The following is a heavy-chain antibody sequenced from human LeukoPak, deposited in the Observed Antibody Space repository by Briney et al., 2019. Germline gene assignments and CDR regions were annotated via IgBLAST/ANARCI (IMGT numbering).Heavy chain of an antibody. J-gene: IGHJ3*02. CDR2: ISSSGSTI. CDR3: ATNKLPAPPHVLLWFGEWGGAFDI. V-gene: IGHV3-11*01. Sequence: GGSLRLSCAASGFTFSDYYMSWIRQAPGKGLEWVSYISSSGSTIYYADSVKGRFTISRGNSKNTLYLQMNSLRAEDTAVYYCATNKLPAPPHVLLWFGEWGGAFDIWGQGTMVTVSS. CDR1: GFTFSDYY. D-gene: IGHD3-10*01.